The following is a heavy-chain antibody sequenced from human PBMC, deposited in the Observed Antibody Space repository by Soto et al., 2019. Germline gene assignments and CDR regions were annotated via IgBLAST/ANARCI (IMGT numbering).Heavy chain of an antibody. CDR2: ISYDGSNK. J-gene: IGHJ6*02. Sequence: GGSLRLSCAASGFTFSSYGMHWVRQAPGKGLEWVAVISYDGSNKYYADSVKGRFTISRDNSKNTLYLQMNSLRAEDTAVYYCAKDLALNDFWSGVYYYGMDVWGQGTTITVSS. CDR3: AKDLALNDFWSGVYYYGMDV. V-gene: IGHV3-30*18. CDR1: GFTFSSYG. D-gene: IGHD3-3*01.